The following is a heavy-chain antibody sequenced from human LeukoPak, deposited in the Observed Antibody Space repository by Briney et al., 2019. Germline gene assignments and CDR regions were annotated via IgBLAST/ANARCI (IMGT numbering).Heavy chain of an antibody. CDR3: ASDRSNYYYDSSGYPNAFDY. CDR1: GYTFTGYY. D-gene: IGHD3-22*01. J-gene: IGHJ4*02. V-gene: IGHV1-2*02. CDR2: INPNSGGT. Sequence: ASVKVSCKASGYTFTGYYMHLVRQAPGQGLEWMGWINPNSGGTNYAQKFQGRVTMTRDTSISTAYMELSRLRSDDTAVYYCASDRSNYYYDSSGYPNAFDYWGQGTLVTVSS.